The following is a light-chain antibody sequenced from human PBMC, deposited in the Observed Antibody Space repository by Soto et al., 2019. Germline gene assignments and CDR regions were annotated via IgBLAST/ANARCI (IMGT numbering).Light chain of an antibody. CDR1: QGIINY. CDR3: QQLFRYPPP. CDR2: GAS. Sequence: IRLTLSLSSLSATEGDRVTITCRASQGIINYLAWYQQKPGRAPKLLIYGASTLQSGVPSRFGGSGSGTDFTLTVSSLQPEDFATYYCQQLFRYPPPSGPGSNVAIK. V-gene: IGKV1-9*01. J-gene: IGKJ3*01.